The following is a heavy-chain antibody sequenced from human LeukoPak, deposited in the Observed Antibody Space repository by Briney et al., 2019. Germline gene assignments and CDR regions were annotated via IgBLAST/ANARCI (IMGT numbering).Heavy chain of an antibody. CDR2: IYFSGST. CDR1: GGSISSYY. CDR3: ARHMGLGYTYFYPYFDY. J-gene: IGHJ4*01. V-gene: IGHV4-59*08. Sequence: SETLSLTCTVSGGSISSYYWSWIRQPPGKGLEWIGYIYFSGSTNYNPSLKSRVTISVDTSKNKSSLKLSSVTAADTAVYYCARHMGLGYTYFYPYFDYWGQGTLVTVSS. D-gene: IGHD1-1*01.